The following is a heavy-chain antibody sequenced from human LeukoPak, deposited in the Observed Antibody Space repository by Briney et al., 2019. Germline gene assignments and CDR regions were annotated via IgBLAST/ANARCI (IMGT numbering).Heavy chain of an antibody. CDR3: ARAYAAAYSSSWYEGSPGQLTPGGYFDY. CDR2: ISYDGSNK. Sequence: GGSLRLSCAASGFTFSSYGMHWVRQAPGKGLEWVAVISYDGSNKYYADSVKGRFTISRDNSKNTLYLQMNSLRAEDTAVYYCARAYAAAYSSSWYEGSPGQLTPGGYFDYWGQGTLVTVSS. V-gene: IGHV3-30*19. J-gene: IGHJ4*02. D-gene: IGHD6-13*01. CDR1: GFTFSSYG.